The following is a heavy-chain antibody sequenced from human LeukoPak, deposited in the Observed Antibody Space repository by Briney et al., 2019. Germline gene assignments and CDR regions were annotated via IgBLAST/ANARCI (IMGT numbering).Heavy chain of an antibody. V-gene: IGHV4-34*01. CDR1: GGSISGYY. D-gene: IGHD3-10*01. CDR3: ARGPDGSGNADY. CDR2: INHSGST. J-gene: IGHJ4*02. Sequence: KSSETLSLTCTVSGGSISGYYWSWIRQPPGKGLEWIGEINHSGSTNYNPSLKSRVTISVDTSKNQFSLKLSSVTAADTAVYYCARGPDGSGNADYWGQGTLVTVSS.